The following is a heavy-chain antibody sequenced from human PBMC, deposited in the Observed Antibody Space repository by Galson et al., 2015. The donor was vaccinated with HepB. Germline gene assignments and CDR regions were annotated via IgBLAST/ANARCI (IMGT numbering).Heavy chain of an antibody. CDR3: ARDVGVGSYEGQPLY. Sequence: SLRLSCAASGFTFSSYAMHWVRQAPGKGLEWVAVISYDGSNKYYADSVKGRFTISRDNSKNTLYLQMNSLRAEDTAVYYCARDVGVGSYEGQPLYWGQGPLVTVSS. D-gene: IGHD1-26*01. V-gene: IGHV3-30-3*01. CDR2: ISYDGSNK. J-gene: IGHJ4*02. CDR1: GFTFSSYA.